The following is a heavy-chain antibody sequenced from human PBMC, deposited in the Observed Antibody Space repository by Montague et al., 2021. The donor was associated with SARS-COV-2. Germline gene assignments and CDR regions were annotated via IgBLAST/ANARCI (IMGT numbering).Heavy chain of an antibody. V-gene: IGHV4-34*01. D-gene: IGHD3-22*01. CDR1: GGSFSGYY. Sequence: SETLSLTCAVYGGSFSGYYWSWIRQPPGKGLEWIGEINQSESPNYNPSLKSRVTISLDTSKNQISLRLTSVTAADTAVYYCARGLLSINMIVVVVAGASNWFDPWGQGTLVTVSS. CDR2: INQSESP. J-gene: IGHJ5*02. CDR3: ARGLLSINMIVVVVAGASNWFDP.